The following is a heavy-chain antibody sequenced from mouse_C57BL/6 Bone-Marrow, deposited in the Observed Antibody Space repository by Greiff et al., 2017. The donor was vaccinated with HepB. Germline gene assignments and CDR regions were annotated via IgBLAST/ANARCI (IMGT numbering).Heavy chain of an antibody. Sequence: EVQLQESGGGLVQPGGSLKLSCAASGFTFSDYYMYWVRQTPEKRLEWVAYISNGGGSTYYPDTVKGRFTISRDNAKNTLYLQMSRLKSEDTAMYYCARHHGSTHWYFDVWGTGTTVTVSS. CDR2: ISNGGGST. D-gene: IGHD1-1*01. CDR1: GFTFSDYY. V-gene: IGHV5-12*01. J-gene: IGHJ1*03. CDR3: ARHHGSTHWYFDV.